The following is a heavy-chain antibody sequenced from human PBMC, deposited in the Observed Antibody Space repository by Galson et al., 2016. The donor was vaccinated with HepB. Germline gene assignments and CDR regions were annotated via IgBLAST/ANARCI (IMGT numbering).Heavy chain of an antibody. J-gene: IGHJ5*02. CDR3: ARDWGWVHWFDP. D-gene: IGHD3-16*01. CDR2: ISSGSRTI. CDR1: GFIFSDYT. Sequence: SLRLSCAASGFIFSDYTMNWVRQAPGKGLEWLSYISSGSRTIYYADSVKGRFTISRDNARNSLYLHMNSLRDGDTAVYYCARDWGWVHWFDPWGQGTLVTVSS. V-gene: IGHV3-48*02.